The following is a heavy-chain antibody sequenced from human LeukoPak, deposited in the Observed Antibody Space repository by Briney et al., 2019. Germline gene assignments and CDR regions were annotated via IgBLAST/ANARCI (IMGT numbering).Heavy chain of an antibody. Sequence: GGSLRLSCAASGFTFSSYSMNWVRQAPGKGLEWVSSISSSSSYIYYADSVKGRFTISRDNAKNSLYLQMNSLRAEDTAVYYCARDVGTMVRGVNGAFDIWGQGTMVTVSS. CDR2: ISSSSSYI. V-gene: IGHV3-21*01. CDR1: GFTFSSYS. CDR3: ARDVGTMVRGVNGAFDI. J-gene: IGHJ3*02. D-gene: IGHD3-10*01.